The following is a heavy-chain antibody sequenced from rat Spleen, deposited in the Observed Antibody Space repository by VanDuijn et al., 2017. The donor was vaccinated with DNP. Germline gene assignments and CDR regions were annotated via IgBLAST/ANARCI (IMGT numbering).Heavy chain of an antibody. D-gene: IGHD4-3*01. CDR3: VRDGGGYNSWFTY. Sequence: QLVESGGGLVQPGRSMKLSCVASGFIFSDFPMAWVRQAPTRGLEWVATISTSGGTTYYRDSVKGQFTISRDNAKNTLYLQMNSLGSEETATYYCVRDGGGYNSWFTYWGQGTLVTVSS. CDR1: GFIFSDFP. J-gene: IGHJ3*01. V-gene: IGHV5-46*01. CDR2: ISTSGGTT.